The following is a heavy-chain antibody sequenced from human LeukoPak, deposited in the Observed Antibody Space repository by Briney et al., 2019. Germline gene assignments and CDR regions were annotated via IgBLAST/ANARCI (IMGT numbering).Heavy chain of an antibody. V-gene: IGHV3-7*01. CDR3: ARNMIVGGWGAFDI. J-gene: IGHJ3*02. CDR1: GFTFSSYW. Sequence: PGGSLRLSCAASGFTFSSYWMSWVRQAPGKGLEWVANIKQDGSEKYYVDSVKGRFTISRDNAKNSLYLQMNSLRAEDTAVYYCARNMIVGGWGAFDIWGQGTMVTVSS. CDR2: IKQDGSEK. D-gene: IGHD3-22*01.